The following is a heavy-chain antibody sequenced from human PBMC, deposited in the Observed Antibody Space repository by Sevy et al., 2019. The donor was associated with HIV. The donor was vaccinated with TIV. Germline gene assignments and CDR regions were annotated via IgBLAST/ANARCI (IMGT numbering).Heavy chain of an antibody. V-gene: IGHV1-18*01. D-gene: IGHD3-22*01. CDR1: GYTFTSYG. J-gene: IGHJ3*02. CDR2: ISAYNGNT. Sequence: ASVKVSCKASGYTFTSYGISWVRQAPGQGLEWMGWISAYNGNTNYAQKLQGRVTMTTDTSTSTAYMELRSLRSDDTAVYYWARDLRSGHAFDIWGQGTMVTVSS. CDR3: ARDLRSGHAFDI.